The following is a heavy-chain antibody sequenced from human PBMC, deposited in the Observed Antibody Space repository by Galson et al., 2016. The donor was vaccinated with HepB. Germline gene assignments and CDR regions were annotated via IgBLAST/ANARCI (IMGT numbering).Heavy chain of an antibody. J-gene: IGHJ2*01. V-gene: IGHV4-34*01. D-gene: IGHD2-2*01. CDR3: ARGRVPAALYRRGWYFDL. Sequence: SETLSLTCAVYGGSFTSYYWTLVRQTPGKGLEWIAEINHSGSANYSPSLKSRVSISIDTSKNQFSLNLTSVTAADTAVYYSARGRVPAALYRRGWYFDLWGRGTLVTVSS. CDR1: GGSFTSYY. CDR2: INHSGSA.